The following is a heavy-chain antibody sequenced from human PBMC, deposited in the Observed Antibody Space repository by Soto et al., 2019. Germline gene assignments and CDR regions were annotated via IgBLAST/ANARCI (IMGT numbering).Heavy chain of an antibody. CDR1: GFTFTSYA. Sequence: EVQLLESGGGLVQPGGSLRLSCSASGFTFTSYAMSWVRQAPGKGLQWVSGISGSGGDTKSADSVKGRFTISRDNFKNILYLQMNSLRAEDTAVYYCAKHDFWTLYNTGLDSWGQGTQVTVSS. V-gene: IGHV3-23*01. D-gene: IGHD3-3*01. J-gene: IGHJ4*02. CDR3: AKHDFWTLYNTGLDS. CDR2: ISGSGGDT.